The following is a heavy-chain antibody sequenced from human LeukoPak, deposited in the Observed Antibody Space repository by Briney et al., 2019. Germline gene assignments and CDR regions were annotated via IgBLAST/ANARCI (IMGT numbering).Heavy chain of an antibody. V-gene: IGHV1-69*06. Sequence: GASVKVSCKASGGTFSSYAISWVRQAPGQGLEWMGGIIPIFGTANYAQKFQGRVTITADKSTSTAYMELSSLRSEDTAVYYCASEYGSGSYYNAAFGIWGQGTMVTVSS. CDR1: GGTFSSYA. D-gene: IGHD3-10*01. CDR3: ASEYGSGSYYNAAFGI. CDR2: IIPIFGTA. J-gene: IGHJ3*02.